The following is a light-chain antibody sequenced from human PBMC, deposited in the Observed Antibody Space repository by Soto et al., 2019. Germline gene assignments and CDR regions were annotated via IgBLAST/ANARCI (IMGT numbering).Light chain of an antibody. V-gene: IGLV2-23*02. J-gene: IGLJ1*01. CDR3: CSYAGSSTFYV. CDR1: SSDVESYNL. CDR2: EVS. Sequence: QSVLTQTASVSGSPGQSITISCTGTSSDVESYNLVSWYQQHPGKAPKLMIYEVSKWLSGVFNRFSGSKSGNTASLTIFGLHAVDEADYYCCSYAGSSTFYVFGTGTKVTVL.